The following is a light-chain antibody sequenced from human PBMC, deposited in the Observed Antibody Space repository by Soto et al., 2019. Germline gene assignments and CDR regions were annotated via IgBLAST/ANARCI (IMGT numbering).Light chain of an antibody. J-gene: IGKJ1*01. CDR3: QQSYAIPWT. CDR2: AGA. Sequence: DSQMTQSPSSRSASVGDRVTITCRASQSISNYLSWYQQRPGKAPKLLISAGATLQSVVPSRFSGSGAGTDFTLTLSGLQPEDFATYYCQQSYAIPWTFGQGTKVDIK. CDR1: QSISNY. V-gene: IGKV1-39*01.